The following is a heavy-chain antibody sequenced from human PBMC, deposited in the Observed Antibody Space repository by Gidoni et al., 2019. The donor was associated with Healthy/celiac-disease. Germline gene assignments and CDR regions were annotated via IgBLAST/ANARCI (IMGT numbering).Heavy chain of an antibody. CDR3: ARQGDDYGDYVGMNWFDP. J-gene: IGHJ5*02. D-gene: IGHD4-17*01. CDR2: IYPGDSDT. CDR1: GHSFPSSC. V-gene: IGHV5-51*01. Sequence: EVQLVQSGAAVTQPGESLKISCQGSGHSFPSSCIVWVRQMPGKGLEWMGIIYPGDSDTRYSPSFQGQVTISADKSFSTAYLQWSSLKASDTAMYYCARQGDDYGDYVGMNWFDPWGQGTLVTVSS.